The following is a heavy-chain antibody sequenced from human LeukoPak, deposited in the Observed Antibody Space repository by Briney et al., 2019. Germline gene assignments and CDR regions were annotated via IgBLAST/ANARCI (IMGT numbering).Heavy chain of an antibody. D-gene: IGHD3-10*01. CDR2: ISGSGGST. CDR3: AKAFSGRGDYYFDY. Sequence: GGSLRLSCGASGFTFSRYAMRWVRGAPGKGLVWGTAISGSGGSTYYADSVKGRFTISRDNSKNTLYLQMNSLRAEDTAVYYCAKAFSGRGDYYFDYWGQGTLVTVSS. CDR1: GFTFSRYA. J-gene: IGHJ4*02. V-gene: IGHV3-23*01.